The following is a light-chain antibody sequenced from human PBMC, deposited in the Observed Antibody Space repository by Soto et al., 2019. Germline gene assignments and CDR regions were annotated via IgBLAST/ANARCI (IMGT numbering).Light chain of an antibody. CDR1: SSDVGTYNY. CDR3: SSYTGSSTLYV. J-gene: IGLJ1*01. V-gene: IGLV2-14*01. Sequence: SALTQPASVSGSPGQSITISCTGTSSDVGTYNYVSWYQQHPGKAPKVMIYEVTYRPSGVSNRFSGSKSGNTASLTISGLQAEDEAEYYCSSYTGSSTLYVFGTGTKVTVL. CDR2: EVT.